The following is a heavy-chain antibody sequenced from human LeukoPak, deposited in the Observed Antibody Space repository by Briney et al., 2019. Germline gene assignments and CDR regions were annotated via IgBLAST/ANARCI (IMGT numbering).Heavy chain of an antibody. Sequence: SETLSLTCAVYGGSFSGYYWSWIRQPPGKGLEWIGEINHSGSTNYNPSLKSRVTISVDTSKNQFSLKLSSVTAADTAVYYCGRGRNIVAVVAAPPIDYWGQGTLVTVSS. J-gene: IGHJ4*02. CDR2: INHSGST. V-gene: IGHV4-34*01. CDR1: GGSFSGYY. D-gene: IGHD2-15*01. CDR3: GRGRNIVAVVAAPPIDY.